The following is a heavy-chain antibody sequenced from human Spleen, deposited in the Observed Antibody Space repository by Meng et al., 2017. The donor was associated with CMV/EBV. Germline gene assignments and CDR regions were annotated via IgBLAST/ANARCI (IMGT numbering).Heavy chain of an antibody. V-gene: IGHV4-34*01. CDR2: INHSGST. CDR3: ARHGSHYYYYGMDV. CDR1: GGSFSGYY. D-gene: IGHD5-24*01. Sequence: GSLKLSCAVYGGSFSGYYWSWIRQPPGKGLEWIGEINHSGSTNYNPSLKSRVTISVDTSKNQFSLKLSSVTAADTAVYYCARHGSHYYYYGMDVWGQGTTVTVSS. J-gene: IGHJ6*02.